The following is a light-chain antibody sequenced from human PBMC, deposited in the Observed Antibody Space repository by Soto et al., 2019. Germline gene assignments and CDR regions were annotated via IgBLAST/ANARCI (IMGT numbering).Light chain of an antibody. CDR2: STN. J-gene: IGLJ2*01. Sequence: QSVVTQTPSASGTPGQRVTISCSGSSSNIGDSPVDWYQQVPGAAPKLLIYSTNQRPSGVPDRFSGSKSGTSASLAISGLQSEDEAEYYCLLYYGGAQLVFGGGTKVTVL. CDR3: LLYYGGAQLV. CDR1: SSNIGDSP. V-gene: IGLV1-44*01.